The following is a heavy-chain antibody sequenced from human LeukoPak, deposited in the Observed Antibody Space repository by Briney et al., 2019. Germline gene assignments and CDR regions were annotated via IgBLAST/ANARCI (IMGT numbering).Heavy chain of an antibody. V-gene: IGHV3-33*01. CDR1: GXTFNTYG. Sequence: QAGGSLSLSCAASGXTFNTYGMHWVRQGPGKGQEWVALIWYDGSKIYYADSVQGRFTISRDNSKSTLYLQMNSLRVEDTALYYCARDLSNVVGPAQHWGQGTLVTVSS. CDR3: ARDLSNVVGPAQH. J-gene: IGHJ1*01. CDR2: IWYDGSKI. D-gene: IGHD2-2*01.